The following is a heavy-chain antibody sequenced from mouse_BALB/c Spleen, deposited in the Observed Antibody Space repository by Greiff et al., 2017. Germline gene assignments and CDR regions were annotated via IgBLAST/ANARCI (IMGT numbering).Heavy chain of an antibody. CDR2: INPSNGRT. CDR1: GYTFTSYW. D-gene: IGHD1-2*01. Sequence: QVQLQQPGAELVKPGASVKLSCTASGYTFTSYWMPWVKQRPGQGLEWIGEINPSNGRTNYNEKFKSKATLTVDKSSSTAYMQLSSLTSEDSAVYYCARPYSLLRLFDYWGQGTTLTVSS. CDR3: ARPYSLLRLFDY. V-gene: IGHV1S81*02. J-gene: IGHJ2*01.